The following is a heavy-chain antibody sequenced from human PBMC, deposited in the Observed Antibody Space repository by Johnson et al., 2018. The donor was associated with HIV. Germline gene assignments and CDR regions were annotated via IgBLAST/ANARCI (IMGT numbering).Heavy chain of an antibody. CDR3: AKYIGATLDAFDI. J-gene: IGHJ3*02. Sequence: VQLVESGGGLVKPGGSLRLSCAASGFTFSNAWMSWVRQAPGKGLEWVGRIKSKTDGGTTDYAAPVKGRFTISRDDSKNTLYLQINSLRAEDTAIYYCAKYIGATLDAFDIWGQGTMVTVSS. CDR1: GFTFSNAW. V-gene: IGHV3-15*01. D-gene: IGHD3-10*01. CDR2: IKSKTDGGTT.